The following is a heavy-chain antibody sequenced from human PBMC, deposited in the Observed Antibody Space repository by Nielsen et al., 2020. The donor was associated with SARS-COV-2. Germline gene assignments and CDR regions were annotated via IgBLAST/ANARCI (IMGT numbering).Heavy chain of an antibody. CDR3: ARRRPYSYSSSSVAFDN. CDR1: GGSFSGYY. D-gene: IGHD6-6*01. Sequence: GSLRLSCAVYGGSFSGYYWSWIRQPPGKGLEWIGEINHSGSTNYNPSLKSRVTISVDTSKNQFSLKLSSVTAADTAVYYCARRRPYSYSSSSVAFDNWGQGTMVTVSS. V-gene: IGHV4-34*01. CDR2: INHSGST. J-gene: IGHJ3*02.